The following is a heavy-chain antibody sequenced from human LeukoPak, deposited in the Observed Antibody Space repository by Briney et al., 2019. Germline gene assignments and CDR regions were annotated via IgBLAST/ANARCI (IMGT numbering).Heavy chain of an antibody. CDR2: INPNNGGT. D-gene: IGHD3-22*01. Sequence: ASVKVSCKASGYPFIGYYIHWVRQAPGQGLQYMGWINPNNGGTNIAQKFQGRVTMTRDTSINTAYMELTRLRSDDTAVYYCARDGVGYYDSSGYYYFQHWGQGTLVTVSS. CDR1: GYPFIGYY. J-gene: IGHJ1*01. V-gene: IGHV1-2*02. CDR3: ARDGVGYYDSSGYYYFQH.